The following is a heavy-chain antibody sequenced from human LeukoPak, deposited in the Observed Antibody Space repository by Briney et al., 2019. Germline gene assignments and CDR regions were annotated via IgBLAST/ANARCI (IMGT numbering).Heavy chain of an antibody. J-gene: IGHJ4*02. CDR2: INPNSGGT. CDR3: ARYRVVPAATYFDY. Sequence: ASVKVSCKASGYTFTGYYMHWVRQAPGQGLEWMGWINPNSGGTNYAQKFQGRVTMTRDTSISTAYMELSRLRSDDTAVYYCARYRVVPAATYFDYWGQGTLVTVSS. CDR1: GYTFTGYY. D-gene: IGHD2-2*01. V-gene: IGHV1-2*02.